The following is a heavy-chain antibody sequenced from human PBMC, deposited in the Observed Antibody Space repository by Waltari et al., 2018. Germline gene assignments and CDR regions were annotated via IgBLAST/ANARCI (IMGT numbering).Heavy chain of an antibody. CDR3: AKDVGYSSGWFFDY. D-gene: IGHD6-19*01. Sequence: EVQLLESGGGLVPPGGSLRLSCAASGFTFSSYSMSWVRKAPGKGLEWVSAISGSGGSTYYADSVKGRFTISRDNSKNTLYLQMNSLRAEDTAVYYCAKDVGYSSGWFFDYWGQGTLVTVSS. J-gene: IGHJ4*02. CDR1: GFTFSSYS. V-gene: IGHV3-23*01. CDR2: ISGSGGST.